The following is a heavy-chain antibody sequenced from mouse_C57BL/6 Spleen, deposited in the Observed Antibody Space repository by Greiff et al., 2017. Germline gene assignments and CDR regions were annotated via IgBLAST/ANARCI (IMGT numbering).Heavy chain of an antibody. CDR1: GYTFTSYD. CDR3: SRSGYYGSSPVWLAY. J-gene: IGHJ3*01. D-gene: IGHD1-1*01. Sequence: QVQLQQSGPELVKPGASVKLSCKASGYTFTSYDINWVKQRPGQGLEWIGWIYPRDGSTKYNEKFKGKATLTVDTSSSTAYMELHMLTSEDSAVFVFSRSGYYGSSPVWLAYWGQGTLVTVSA. V-gene: IGHV1-85*01. CDR2: IYPRDGST.